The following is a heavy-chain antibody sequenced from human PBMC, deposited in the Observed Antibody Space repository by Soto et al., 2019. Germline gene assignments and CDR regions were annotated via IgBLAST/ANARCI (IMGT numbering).Heavy chain of an antibody. D-gene: IGHD2-15*01. CDR3: AKSRGGYCTAGSCHQFHY. CDR1: GFTFSGDA. CDR2: VSASGSYT. Sequence: EVQLLESGGGLVQPGGSLRLSCAASGFTFSGDAMGWVRQAPGKGLEWVSTVSASGSYTYYADSVKGRFTISRDNSKKTLYLQMNSLRVDDTAIYYCAKSRGGYCTAGSCHQFHYWGQGNLVTVSS. V-gene: IGHV3-23*01. J-gene: IGHJ4*02.